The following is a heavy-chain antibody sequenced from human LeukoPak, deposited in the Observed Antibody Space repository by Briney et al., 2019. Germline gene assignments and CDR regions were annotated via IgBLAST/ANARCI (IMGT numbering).Heavy chain of an antibody. Sequence: PSETLSLTCTVSGGSISSYYWSWIRQTPGKGLEWIGYIYYSGSTNYNPSLKSRVTISVDTSKNQFSLKLSSVTAAYTAVYFCARHGASGSYLYYFDYWGQGTLVTVSS. CDR3: ARHGASGSYLYYFDY. CDR1: GGSISSYY. CDR2: IYYSGST. D-gene: IGHD1-26*01. J-gene: IGHJ4*02. V-gene: IGHV4-59*08.